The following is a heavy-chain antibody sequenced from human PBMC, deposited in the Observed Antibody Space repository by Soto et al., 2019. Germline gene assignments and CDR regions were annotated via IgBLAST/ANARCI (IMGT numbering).Heavy chain of an antibody. Sequence: PSETLSLTCAVSGGSISSGGYYWSWIRQPPGKGLEWIGYIFYSGDTYYSPSLQSRVSILVDTSKNQFSLKLSSVTAADTAVYYCATVTGNAFAIWGQGTMVTV. CDR3: ATVTGNAFAI. CDR1: GGSISSGGYY. D-gene: IGHD1-20*01. J-gene: IGHJ3*02. V-gene: IGHV4-30-4*01. CDR2: IFYSGDT.